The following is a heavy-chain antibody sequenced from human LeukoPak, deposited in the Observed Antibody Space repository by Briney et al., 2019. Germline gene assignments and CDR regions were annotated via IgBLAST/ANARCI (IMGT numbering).Heavy chain of an antibody. CDR1: GFTFDDYA. V-gene: IGHV3-9*01. CDR2: ISWNSGSI. Sequence: GGSLRLSCAASGFTFDDYAMHWVRQAPGKGLEWVSGISWNSGSIGYADPVKGRFTISRDNAKNSLYLQMNGLRAEDTALYYCAKDATGLWSGSFLDPWGQGTLVTVSS. D-gene: IGHD3-3*01. J-gene: IGHJ5*02. CDR3: AKDATGLWSGSFLDP.